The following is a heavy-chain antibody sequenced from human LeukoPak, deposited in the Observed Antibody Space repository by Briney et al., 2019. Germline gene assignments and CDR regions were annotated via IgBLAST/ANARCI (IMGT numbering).Heavy chain of an antibody. Sequence: GSLRLSCAASGFTFSTYEMHWVRQAPGKGLEWVSYMSTTGDIIYYADSVKGRFTISRDNAKNSLYLQMDSLRAEDTAVCYCARDDGGRHTSSLDYWGQGTLVAVSS. CDR1: GFTFSTYE. CDR3: ARDDGGRHTSSLDY. J-gene: IGHJ4*02. V-gene: IGHV3-48*03. CDR2: MSTTGDII. D-gene: IGHD6-6*01.